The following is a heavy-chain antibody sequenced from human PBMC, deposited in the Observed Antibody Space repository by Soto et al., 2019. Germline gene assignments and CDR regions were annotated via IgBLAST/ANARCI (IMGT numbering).Heavy chain of an antibody. V-gene: IGHV1-3*01. D-gene: IGHD3-10*01. J-gene: IGHJ4*02. CDR2: INPGNGDR. Sequence: GASVKVSCKASGYTFTTYPIHWVRQAPGQGLEWMGWINPGNGDRDYLQKFQGRVTVTRDTSASTVYMELSSLTSEDTAVYYCARKDYYRSGIYYFDCWGQGTLVTVSS. CDR1: GYTFTTYP. CDR3: ARKDYYRSGIYYFDC.